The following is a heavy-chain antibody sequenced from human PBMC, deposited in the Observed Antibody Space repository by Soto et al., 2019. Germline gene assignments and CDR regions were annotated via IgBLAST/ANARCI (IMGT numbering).Heavy chain of an antibody. J-gene: IGHJ3*02. CDR1: VFTFSSSG. V-gene: IGHV3-33*01. Sequence: PGGSLRLSCAASVFTFSSSGMHWVRQAPGKGLEWVAVIWYDGSNKYYADSVKGRFTISRDNSKNMMYLQMNSLRAEDTAVYYCARDDADYGDSNFDAFDIWGQGTMVTVSS. CDR2: IWYDGSNK. CDR3: ARDDADYGDSNFDAFDI. D-gene: IGHD4-17*01.